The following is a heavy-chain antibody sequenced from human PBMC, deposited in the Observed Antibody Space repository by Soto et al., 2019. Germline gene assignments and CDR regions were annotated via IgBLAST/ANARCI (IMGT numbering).Heavy chain of an antibody. J-gene: IGHJ4*02. CDR2: IAYDGSIK. CDR3: ARDMLRGAPDYLDF. CDR1: GFTFKNYP. V-gene: IGHV3-30-3*01. D-gene: IGHD3-16*01. Sequence: QVQLVESGGGVVKLGRSLRLPCATSGFTFKNYPFHWIRRPPGKGLGWVAVIAYDGSIKLYADSVKGRFTISRDSSDNTLYLQMNSLGPEDTAIYYCARDMLRGAPDYLDFWGQGTLVTVSS.